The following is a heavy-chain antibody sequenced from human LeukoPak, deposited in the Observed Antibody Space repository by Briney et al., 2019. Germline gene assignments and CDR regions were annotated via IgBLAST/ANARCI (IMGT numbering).Heavy chain of an antibody. CDR1: GGSLSGYY. Sequence: SETLSLTCAVYGGSLSGYYWSWTRQPPGKGLEWIGEINHSGSTNYNPSLKSRVTISVDTSKNQFSLKLSSVTAADTAVYYCARGRDYVWGSYRLFDYWGQGTLVTVSS. CDR2: INHSGST. D-gene: IGHD3-16*02. J-gene: IGHJ4*02. V-gene: IGHV4-34*01. CDR3: ARGRDYVWGSYRLFDY.